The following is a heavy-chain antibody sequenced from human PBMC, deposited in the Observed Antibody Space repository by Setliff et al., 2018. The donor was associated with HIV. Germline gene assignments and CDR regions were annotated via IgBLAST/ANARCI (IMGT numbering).Heavy chain of an antibody. J-gene: IGHJ4*02. CDR3: ARMVRGVILGYFDY. Sequence: PGGSLRLSCAASGFTFSSYGMHWVRQAPGKGLEWVAFIRYDGSNKYYADSVKGRFTISRDNSKNTLYLQMNSLRAEDTAVYYCARMVRGVILGYFDYWGQGTLVTVSS. CDR2: IRYDGSNK. V-gene: IGHV3-30*02. CDR1: GFTFSSYG. D-gene: IGHD3-10*01.